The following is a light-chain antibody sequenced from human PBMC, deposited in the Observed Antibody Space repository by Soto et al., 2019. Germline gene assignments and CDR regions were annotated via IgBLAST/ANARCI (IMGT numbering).Light chain of an antibody. Sequence: DIQMTQSPSSLSASVGDRVTITCRASQSISSYLNWYQQRPGKAPKVLIYGASTLQSGVPSRFSGSGSGTEFTLSISSLQSEDFAVYYCHQYNFWPSFGQGTKVDIK. CDR3: HQYNFWPS. CDR1: QSISSY. J-gene: IGKJ1*01. V-gene: IGKV1-39*01. CDR2: GAS.